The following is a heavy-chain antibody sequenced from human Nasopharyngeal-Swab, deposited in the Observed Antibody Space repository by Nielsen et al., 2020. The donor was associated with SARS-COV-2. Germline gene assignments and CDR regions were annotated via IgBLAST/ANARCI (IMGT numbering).Heavy chain of an antibody. J-gene: IGHJ4*02. V-gene: IGHV1-2*06. Sequence: WVRQAPGQGLEWMGRINPNSGGTNYAQKFQGRVTMTRDTFISTAYMELSRLRSDDTAVYYCARNDSSGYGYWGQGTLVTVSS. CDR3: ARNDSSGYGY. CDR2: INPNSGGT. D-gene: IGHD3-22*01.